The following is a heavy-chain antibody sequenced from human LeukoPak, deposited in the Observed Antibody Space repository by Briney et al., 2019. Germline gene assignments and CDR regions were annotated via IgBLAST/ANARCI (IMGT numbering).Heavy chain of an antibody. Sequence: GRTLRLSCAASRFTSTNYAMHCVRETPGKGVGRGGFIRSNAYGGTTEYAGYVKGRFTIARDDSKSIAYLQMNSLKTEDTAVSYCTAAARRFSGWYYFQHWGQGTLVTVSS. CDR3: TAAARRFSGWYYFQH. J-gene: IGHJ1*01. CDR1: RFTSTNYA. V-gene: IGHV3-49*04. CDR2: IRSNAYGGTT. D-gene: IGHD6-19*01.